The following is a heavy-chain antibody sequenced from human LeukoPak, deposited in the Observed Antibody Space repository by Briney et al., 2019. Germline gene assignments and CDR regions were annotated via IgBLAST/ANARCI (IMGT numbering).Heavy chain of an antibody. CDR2: ISSSGSTI. V-gene: IGHV3-48*03. CDR3: ARDSYSYGHFDY. CDR1: GFTFSSYE. J-gene: IGHJ4*02. Sequence: PGGSLRLSCAASGFTFSSYEMNWVRQAPGKGLEWVSYISSSGSTIHYADSVKGRFTISRDNARNSLYLQMNSLRAEDTAVYYCARDSYSYGHFDYWGQGTLVTVSS. D-gene: IGHD5-18*01.